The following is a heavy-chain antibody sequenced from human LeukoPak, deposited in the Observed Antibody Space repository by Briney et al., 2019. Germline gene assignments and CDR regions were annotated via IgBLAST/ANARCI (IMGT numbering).Heavy chain of an antibody. D-gene: IGHD4-17*01. CDR3: ARDGTLSLYGDYVWLDFDY. J-gene: IGHJ4*02. V-gene: IGHV1-18*01. Sequence: AASVKVSCKASGYTFTSYGISWVRQAPGQGLEWMGWISAYNGNTNYAQKLQGRVTMTTDTSTSTAYMELRSLRSDDTAVYYCARDGTLSLYGDYVWLDFDYWGQGTLVTVSS. CDR1: GYTFTSYG. CDR2: ISAYNGNT.